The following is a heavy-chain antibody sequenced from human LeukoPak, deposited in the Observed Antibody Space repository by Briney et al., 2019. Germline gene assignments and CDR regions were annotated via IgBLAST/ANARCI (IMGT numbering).Heavy chain of an antibody. Sequence: GGSLRLSCAASGFTFSSYAMSWVRQAPGKGLEWVSAISGGGGSTYYADSVKGRFTISRDNSKNTLYLQMNSLRAEDTAVYYCAKTSTLYYYDSSIRYWGQGTLVTVSS. CDR1: GFTFSSYA. CDR3: AKTSTLYYYDSSIRY. CDR2: ISGGGGST. J-gene: IGHJ4*02. V-gene: IGHV3-23*01. D-gene: IGHD3-22*01.